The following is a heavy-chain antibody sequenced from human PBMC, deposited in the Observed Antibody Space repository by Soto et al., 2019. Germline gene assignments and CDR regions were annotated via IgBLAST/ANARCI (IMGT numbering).Heavy chain of an antibody. CDR3: AKDLVDVVVVAATPSHYYYGMDV. D-gene: IGHD2-15*01. Sequence: GGSLRLSCAASGFTFSSYGMHWVRQAPGKGLEWVAVISYDGSNKYYADSVKGRFTISRDNSKNTLYLQMNSLRAEDTAVYYCAKDLVDVVVVAATPSHYYYGMDVWGQGTTVTVSS. V-gene: IGHV3-30*18. J-gene: IGHJ6*02. CDR2: ISYDGSNK. CDR1: GFTFSSYG.